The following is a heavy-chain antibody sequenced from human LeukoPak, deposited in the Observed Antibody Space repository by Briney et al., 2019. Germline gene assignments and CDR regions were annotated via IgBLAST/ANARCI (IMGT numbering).Heavy chain of an antibody. CDR2: IWYDGSNK. CDR3: ARAPYSSSSPLDY. CDR1: GFTFSSYG. D-gene: IGHD6-13*01. J-gene: IGHJ4*02. Sequence: PGGSLRLSCAASGFTFSSYGMHWVRQAPGKGLEWVAVIWYDGSNKYYADSVKGRFTISRDNSKNTLYLQMNSLRAEDTAVYYCARAPYSSSSPLDYWGQGTLVAVSS. V-gene: IGHV3-33*01.